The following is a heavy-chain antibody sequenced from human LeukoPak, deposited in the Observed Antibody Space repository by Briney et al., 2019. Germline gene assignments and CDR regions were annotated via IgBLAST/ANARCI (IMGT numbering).Heavy chain of an antibody. J-gene: IGHJ6*03. CDR3: ARFLKRFLEWSLGYMDV. CDR1: GGSISSSSYY. V-gene: IGHV4-39*01. Sequence: SETLSLTCTVSGGSISSSSYYWGWIRQPPGKGLEWIGSIYYSGSTYYNPSLKSRVTISVDTSKNQFSLKLSSVTAADTAVYYCARFLKRFLEWSLGYMDVWGKGTTVTVSS. CDR2: IYYSGST. D-gene: IGHD3-3*01.